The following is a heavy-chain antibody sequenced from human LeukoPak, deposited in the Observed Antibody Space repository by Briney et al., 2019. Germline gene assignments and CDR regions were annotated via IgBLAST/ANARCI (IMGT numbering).Heavy chain of an antibody. D-gene: IGHD6-19*01. J-gene: IGHJ5*02. CDR3: ARDHYVAGTSNWFDP. V-gene: IGHV1-18*01. CDR2: ISAYNGNT. CDR1: GGTFSSYA. Sequence: ASVKVSCKASGGTFSSYAIGWVRQAPGQGLEWMGWISAYNGNTNYAQKLQGRVTMTTDTSTSTAYMELRSLRSDDTAVYYCARDHYVAGTSNWFDPWGQGTLVTVSS.